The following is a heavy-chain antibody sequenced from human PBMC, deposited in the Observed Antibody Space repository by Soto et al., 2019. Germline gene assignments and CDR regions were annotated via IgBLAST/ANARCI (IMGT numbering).Heavy chain of an antibody. D-gene: IGHD3-22*01. CDR1: GFSLRNARMG. CDR3: ARMLAVNYYYYYVDV. J-gene: IGHJ6*03. CDR2: ILSSDEK. V-gene: IGHV2-26*01. Sequence: QVTLKESGPVLVKPTETLTLTCTVSGFSLRNARMGVSWIRQPPGKGLEWLAHILSSDEKSYNTSLKGRLTLSKDTSKSQVVLVMTDMDPVDTATYFCARMLAVNYYYYYVDVWGDGTTVTVSS.